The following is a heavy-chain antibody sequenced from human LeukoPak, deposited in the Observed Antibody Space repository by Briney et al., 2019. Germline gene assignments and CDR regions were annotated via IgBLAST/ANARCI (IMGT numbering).Heavy chain of an antibody. D-gene: IGHD5-24*01. J-gene: IGHJ4*02. CDR3: AKGKDGFNYEDY. V-gene: IGHV3-30-3*01. CDR2: ISYDGSKN. Sequence: GRSLRLSCAAYGFTFSDYVMHWVRQAPGKGLEWVAVISYDGSKNYYADSVKGRFTISRDNSKNTLYLQLNTLRAEDTAVYYCAKGKDGFNYEDYWGQGTLVTVSS. CDR1: GFTFSDYV.